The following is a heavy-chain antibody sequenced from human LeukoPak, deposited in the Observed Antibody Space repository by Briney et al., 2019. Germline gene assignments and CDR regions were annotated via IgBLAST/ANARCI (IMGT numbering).Heavy chain of an antibody. D-gene: IGHD1-26*01. CDR3: ARDPYSGAYGDTYYYYMDV. J-gene: IGHJ6*03. CDR2: ITTSSSYT. V-gene: IGHV3-21*01. CDR1: GFSFSSYN. Sequence: TAGGSLRLSCEASGFSFSSYNMDWVRQTPGKGLEWISSITTSSSYTFYADSVKGRFTISRDNARNSLYLQMNSLTAEDTAVYYCARDPYSGAYGDTYYYYMDVWGKGTTVTISS.